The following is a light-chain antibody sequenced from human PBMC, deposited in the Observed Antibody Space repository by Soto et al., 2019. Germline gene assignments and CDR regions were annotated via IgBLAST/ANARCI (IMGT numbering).Light chain of an antibody. CDR1: NSNIGRTY. V-gene: IGLV1-51*01. Sequence: QSVLTQPPSVSAAPGQKVTISCSGSNSNIGRTYVSWYQQLPGTAPKLLIYDNNKRPSGIPGRFSGSKSGTSATLDISGLQTGDEADYYCATWHNSVNWVFGGGTKLTVL. CDR3: ATWHNSVNWV. J-gene: IGLJ3*02. CDR2: DNN.